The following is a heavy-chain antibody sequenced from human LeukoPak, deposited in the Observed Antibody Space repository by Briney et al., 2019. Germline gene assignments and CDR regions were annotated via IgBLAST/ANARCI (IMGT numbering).Heavy chain of an antibody. V-gene: IGHV1-2*02. CDR1: GYTFTGYY. J-gene: IGHJ5*02. D-gene: IGHD1-1*01. CDR2: INPNSGGT. Sequence: ASVKVSCKASGYTFTGYYMHWVRQAPGQGLEWMGWINPNSGGTNYAQKFQGRVTMTRDTSISTAYMELSRLGSDDTAVCYCAREVEGDWFDPWGQGTLVTVSS. CDR3: AREVEGDWFDP.